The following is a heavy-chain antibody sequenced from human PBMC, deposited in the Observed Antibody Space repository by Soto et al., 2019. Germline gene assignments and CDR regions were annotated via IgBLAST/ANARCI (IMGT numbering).Heavy chain of an antibody. J-gene: IGHJ6*02. Sequence: PGGSLRLSCAASGFTFSSYAMSWVRQAPGKGLEWVSAISGSGGSTYYADSVKGRFTISRDNSKNTLYLQMNSLRAEDTAVYYCAKSSGMWYCSSTSCYTPTYYYYYYGMDVWGQGTTVTVSS. D-gene: IGHD2-2*02. V-gene: IGHV3-23*01. CDR2: ISGSGGST. CDR3: AKSSGMWYCSSTSCYTPTYYYYYYGMDV. CDR1: GFTFSSYA.